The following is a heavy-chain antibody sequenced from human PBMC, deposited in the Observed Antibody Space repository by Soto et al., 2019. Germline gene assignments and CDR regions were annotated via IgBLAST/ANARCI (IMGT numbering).Heavy chain of an antibody. V-gene: IGHV1-3*01. Sequence: ASVKVSCTASGYTFTSYAMHWVRQAPGQRLEWMGWINAGNGNTKYSQKIQGRVTITRDTSASTAYMELSSLRSEDTAVYYCARPSGYCSSTSCPARFDYWGQGTLVTVSS. J-gene: IGHJ4*02. CDR3: ARPSGYCSSTSCPARFDY. CDR2: INAGNGNT. CDR1: GYTFTSYA. D-gene: IGHD2-2*03.